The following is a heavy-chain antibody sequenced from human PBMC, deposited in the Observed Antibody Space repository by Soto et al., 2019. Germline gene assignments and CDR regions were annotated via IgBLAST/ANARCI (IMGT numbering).Heavy chain of an antibody. CDR1: GGSISSYY. Sequence: SETLSLTCTVSGGSISSYYWSWIRQPPGKGLEWIGYIYYSGSTNYNPSLKSRVTISVDTSKNQFSLKLSSVTAADTAVYYCARLGRFLEWFPNHYYYMDVWGKGTTVTVSS. D-gene: IGHD3-3*01. CDR2: IYYSGST. CDR3: ARLGRFLEWFPNHYYYMDV. J-gene: IGHJ6*03. V-gene: IGHV4-59*08.